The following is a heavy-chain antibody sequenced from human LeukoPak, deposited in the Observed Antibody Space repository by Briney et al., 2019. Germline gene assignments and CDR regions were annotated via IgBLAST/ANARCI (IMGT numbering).Heavy chain of an antibody. CDR2: AYDNENT. Sequence: PSETLSLTCSVSGGAMSSYDYYWAWIRQSPGKGLEWIGSAYDNENTYYNPSLDSRVTVSVDTAKNQFSLKLSSVTAADTAVYYCARIRRDGYYFSALDYWGQGTLVTVSS. CDR3: ARIRRDGYYFSALDY. V-gene: IGHV4-39*07. D-gene: IGHD5-24*01. J-gene: IGHJ4*02. CDR1: GGAMSSYDYY.